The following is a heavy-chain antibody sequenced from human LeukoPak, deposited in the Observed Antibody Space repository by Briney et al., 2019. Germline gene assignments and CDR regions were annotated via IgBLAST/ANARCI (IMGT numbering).Heavy chain of an antibody. CDR1: GGSISSYY. CDR2: IYYSGRT. Sequence: SETLSLTCTVSGGSISSYYWSWIRQPPGKGLEWIGYIYYSGRTNYNPSLKSRVTISVDTSKNQFSLKLSSVTAADTAVYYCARHEDWIDYWGQGTLVTVSS. V-gene: IGHV4-59*08. J-gene: IGHJ4*02. CDR3: ARHEDWIDY. D-gene: IGHD1-1*01.